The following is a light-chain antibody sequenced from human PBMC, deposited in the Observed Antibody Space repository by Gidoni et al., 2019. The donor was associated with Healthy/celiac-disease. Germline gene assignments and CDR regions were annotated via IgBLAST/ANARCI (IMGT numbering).Light chain of an antibody. CDR1: SGINVGTYR. J-gene: IGLJ2*01. CDR3: MIXHXSAXX. Sequence: TQPSSLPASPGASASPTCPLRSGINVGTYRIYWYQQKPGSPPQYLLRYKSDSDKQQGSGVPSRFSGSKDASANXGILXISGLXSEDEXDDYCMIXHXSAXXFGG. CDR2: YKSDSDK. V-gene: IGLV5-45*02.